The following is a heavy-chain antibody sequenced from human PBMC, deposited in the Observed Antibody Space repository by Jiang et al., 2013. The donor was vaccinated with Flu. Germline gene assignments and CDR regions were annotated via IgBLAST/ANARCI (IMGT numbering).Heavy chain of an antibody. CDR2: IYYSGST. J-gene: IGHJ5*02. V-gene: IGHV4-59*01. CDR3: ARGQNYDFGSGWFDP. D-gene: IGHD3-3*01. Sequence: WIRQPPGKGLEWIGYIYYSGSTNYNPSLKSRVTISVDTSKNQFSLKLSSVTAADTAVYYCARGQNYDFGSGWFDPWGQGTLVTVSS.